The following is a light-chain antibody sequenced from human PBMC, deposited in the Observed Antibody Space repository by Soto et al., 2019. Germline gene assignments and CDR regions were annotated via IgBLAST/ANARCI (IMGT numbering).Light chain of an antibody. Sequence: EIVLTQSPGTLCLSPGERATLSCRASQSVSSTYLAWYQQKPGQAPRLLIYGASTRATGTPARFSGSGSGTDFTLTISRLEPEDFAVYYCQQYGSSGTFGQGTKVDIK. CDR3: QQYGSSGT. CDR2: GAS. V-gene: IGKV3-20*01. CDR1: QSVSSTY. J-gene: IGKJ1*01.